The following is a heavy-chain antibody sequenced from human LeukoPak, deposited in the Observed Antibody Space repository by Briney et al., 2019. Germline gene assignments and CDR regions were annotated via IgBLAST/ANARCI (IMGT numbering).Heavy chain of an antibody. V-gene: IGHV4-4*07. Sequence: KSSETLSLTCTVSGDSIGTHFWNWIRQSAGEGLEWIGHVYDGGRTNYNPSLKGRVTISVDTSRNLFSLRLSSVTAADTAVYYCARDFVETGVLGFDMWGQGTMVTVSS. J-gene: IGHJ3*02. CDR2: VYDGGRT. CDR1: GDSIGTHF. D-gene: IGHD2-8*02. CDR3: ARDFVETGVLGFDM.